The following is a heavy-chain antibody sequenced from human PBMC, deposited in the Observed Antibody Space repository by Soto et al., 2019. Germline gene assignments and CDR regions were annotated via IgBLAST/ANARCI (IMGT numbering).Heavy chain of an antibody. V-gene: IGHV1-18*01. CDR2: ISAHNGNT. J-gene: IGHJ4*02. D-gene: IGHD6-6*01. CDR3: ARGRDGDY. Sequence: QVHLVQSGAEVKKPGASVKVSCKGSGYAFTTYGITWVRQAPGQGLEWMGWISAHNGNTNYAQKLQGRVTVTRDTSTSTAYMELRSLRSDVTAVYYGARGRDGDYWGQGALVTVSS. CDR1: GYAFTTYG.